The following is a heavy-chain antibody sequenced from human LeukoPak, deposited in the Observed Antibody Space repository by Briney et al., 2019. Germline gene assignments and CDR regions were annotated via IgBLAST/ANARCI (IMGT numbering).Heavy chain of an antibody. CDR1: GFTFSSYA. D-gene: IGHD1-7*01. CDR2: ISYDGSNK. Sequence: GGSLRLSCAASGFTFSSYAMSWVRQAPGKGLEWVAVISYDGSNKYYADSVKGRFTISRDNSKNTLYLQMNSLRAEDTAVYYCARVGITGTTAFDYWGQGTLVTVSS. J-gene: IGHJ4*02. V-gene: IGHV3-30-3*01. CDR3: ARVGITGTTAFDY.